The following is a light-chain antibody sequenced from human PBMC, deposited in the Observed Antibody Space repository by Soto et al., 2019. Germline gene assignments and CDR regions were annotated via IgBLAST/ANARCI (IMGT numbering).Light chain of an antibody. J-gene: IGKJ2*01. Sequence: EVVLTQSPGTLSLSPGERATLSCRTSQTVSSSYYLAWYQQKPGQAPRLLIYGASNRASGVPDRFSSGWSGTDFTLTISRLEPKDFAVYYCQQYVTSPPGYTFGQGTELRIK. CDR3: QQYVTSPPGYT. CDR2: GAS. CDR1: QTVSSSYY. V-gene: IGKV3-20*01.